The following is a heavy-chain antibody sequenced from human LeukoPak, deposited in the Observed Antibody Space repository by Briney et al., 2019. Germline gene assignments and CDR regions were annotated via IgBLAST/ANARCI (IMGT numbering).Heavy chain of an antibody. V-gene: IGHV3-33*01. CDR3: ARDYPMMGATRDALDY. J-gene: IGHJ4*02. CDR2: IWYDGSNK. CDR1: GLTFSSYG. Sequence: GGSLRLSCAASGLTFSSYGMHWVRQAPGKGLEWVAVIWYDGSNKYYADSVKGRFTISRDNSKNTLYLQMNSLRAEDTAVYYCARDYPMMGATRDALDYWGQGTLVTVSS. D-gene: IGHD1-26*01.